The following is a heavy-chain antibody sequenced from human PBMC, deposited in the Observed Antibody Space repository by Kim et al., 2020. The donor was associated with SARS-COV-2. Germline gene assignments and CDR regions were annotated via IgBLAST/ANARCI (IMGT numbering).Heavy chain of an antibody. CDR1: GGSFSGYY. CDR3: ARGEPPDRTGYKYKWFDP. CDR2: INHGGRT. J-gene: IGHJ5*02. Sequence: SETLSLTCAVSGGSFSGYYWSWIRQAPGKGLEWIGEINHGGRTDYSPSLKSRVTMSVDTSKNQFSLNLKSVTAADAAVYYCARGEPPDRTGYKYKWFDPWGQGTLVAVSS. V-gene: IGHV4-34*01. D-gene: IGHD3-9*01.